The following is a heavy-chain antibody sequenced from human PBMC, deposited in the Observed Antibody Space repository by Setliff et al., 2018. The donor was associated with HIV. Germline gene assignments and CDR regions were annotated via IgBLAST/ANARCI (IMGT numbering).Heavy chain of an antibody. D-gene: IGHD6-6*01. V-gene: IGHV1-8*02. CDR2: MNPNTGNT. CDR1: GYTFTAYY. Sequence: GASVKVSCNTSGYTFTAYYMHWVRQAPGQGLEWLGWMNPNTGNTGYAQNLQGRATMTRNASIGTAYMELSRLRFEDTAVYYCARHPTQYSSSSYIDYWGQGTLGTVPQ. CDR3: ARHPTQYSSSSYIDY. J-gene: IGHJ4*02.